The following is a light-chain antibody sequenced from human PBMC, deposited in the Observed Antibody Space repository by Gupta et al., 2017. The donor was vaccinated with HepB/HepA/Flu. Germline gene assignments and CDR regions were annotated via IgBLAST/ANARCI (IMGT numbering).Light chain of an antibody. CDR1: QSVSSY. CDR3: QQRGNCPRT. J-gene: IGKJ1*01. CDR2: DAS. Sequence: IVLTQSPATLSFSPGERATLSCRASQSVSSYLAWYQQKPGQAPRLLICDASNWATGVPARFSGSGSWTEFTLTISSLAPEDFAVYYCQQRGNCPRTFGQGTKVEIK. V-gene: IGKV3-11*01.